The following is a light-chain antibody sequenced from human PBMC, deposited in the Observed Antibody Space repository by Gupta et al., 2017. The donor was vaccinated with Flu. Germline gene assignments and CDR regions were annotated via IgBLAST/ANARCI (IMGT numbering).Light chain of an antibody. J-gene: IGLJ3*02. V-gene: IGLV2-14*01. CDR2: EVR. CDR3: SSYTSTSNWV. CDR1: SSDVGGYNH. Sequence: QSALSPPASVSWSPGQSITISCTGTSSDVGGYNHVSWYQQRPGKVPQHMIYEVRYRPSGVSSRFSGSKSGNTASLTISGLQAEDEANYYCSSYTSTSNWVFGGGTELTVL.